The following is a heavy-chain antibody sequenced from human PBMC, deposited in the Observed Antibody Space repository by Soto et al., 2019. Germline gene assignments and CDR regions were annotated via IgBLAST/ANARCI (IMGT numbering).Heavy chain of an antibody. CDR1: GFTFRNYG. V-gene: IGHV3-30*18. Sequence: QVQLVESGGGVVQPGSSLRLSCAVSGFTFRNYGMHWVRQAPGKGLEWVALISYDGSDQYYGESVKGRFTISRDSSKNTLYLDVSSLRLEDTAVYYCAKVGSYGSGSNSDVEYWGQGTMVTVSS. D-gene: IGHD3-10*01. CDR3: AKVGSYGSGSNSDVEY. CDR2: ISYDGSDQ. J-gene: IGHJ4*02.